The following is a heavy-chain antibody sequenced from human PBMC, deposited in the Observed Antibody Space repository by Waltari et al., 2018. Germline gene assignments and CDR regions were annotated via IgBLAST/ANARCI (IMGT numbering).Heavy chain of an antibody. V-gene: IGHV4-39*01. CDR3: ARQWLLRNWFDP. Sequence: QLQLQESGPGLVKPSETLSLTCTVAGGSISSSSYYWGWIRQSPGKGLEWIGSIYYSGRTYYNPSPKSRVTISVDTSKTQFSLKLSSVTAADTAVYYCARQWLLRNWFDPWGQGTLVTVSS. D-gene: IGHD3-22*01. CDR1: GGSISSSSYY. J-gene: IGHJ5*02. CDR2: IYYSGRT.